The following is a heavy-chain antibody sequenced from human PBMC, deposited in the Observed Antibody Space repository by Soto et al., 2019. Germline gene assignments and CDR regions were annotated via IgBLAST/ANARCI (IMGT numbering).Heavy chain of an antibody. Sequence: GGSLRLSCAASGFTFSSYGMHWVRQAPGKGLEWVAVISYDGSNKYYADSVKGRFTISRDSAKNSLFLQMNSLRAEDTAVYFCASQFDFWSGHFGMDVWGQGPTVTVSS. CDR2: ISYDGSNK. D-gene: IGHD3-3*01. V-gene: IGHV3-30*03. CDR1: GFTFSSYG. J-gene: IGHJ6*02. CDR3: ASQFDFWSGHFGMDV.